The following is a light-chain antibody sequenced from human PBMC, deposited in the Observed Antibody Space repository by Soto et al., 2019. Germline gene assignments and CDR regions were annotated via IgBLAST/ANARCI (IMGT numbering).Light chain of an antibody. Sequence: EIVLTQSPATLSLSPGERATLSCRASQSISTYLAWYQQKPGQAPRLLIYDVSNRATGIPARFSGSGSGTDFTLTISSLEPEDFAIYYCQQRSDWPLTFGGGTKVEIK. J-gene: IGKJ4*01. CDR1: QSISTY. CDR2: DVS. V-gene: IGKV3-11*01. CDR3: QQRSDWPLT.